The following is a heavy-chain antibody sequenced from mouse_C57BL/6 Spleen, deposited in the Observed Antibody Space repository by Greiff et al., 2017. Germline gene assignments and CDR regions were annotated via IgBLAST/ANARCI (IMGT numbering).Heavy chain of an antibody. CDR3: AREADYDLYYAMDY. J-gene: IGHJ4*01. D-gene: IGHD2-4*01. CDR1: GFNIKNTY. Sequence: VQLKQSVAELVRPGASVKLSCTASGFNIKNTYMHWVKQRPEQGLEWIGRIDPANGNTKYAPKFQGKATITADPPSNTAYLQLSSLTSEDTAIYYCAREADYDLYYAMDYWGQGTSVTGSS. CDR2: IDPANGNT. V-gene: IGHV14-3*01.